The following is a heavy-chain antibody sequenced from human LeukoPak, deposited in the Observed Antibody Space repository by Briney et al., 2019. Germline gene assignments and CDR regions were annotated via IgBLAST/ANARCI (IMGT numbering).Heavy chain of an antibody. CDR3: ARAYCSGGSCYSGFDY. CDR2: IYSSGST. J-gene: IGHJ4*02. V-gene: IGHV4-59*10. Sequence: SETLSLTCAVYGGSFSGYYWSWIRQPAGKGLDWIGRIYSSGSTNYNPSLKSRVTMSVDTSRNQFSLKLSSVTAADTAVYYCARAYCSGGSCYSGFDYWGQGTLVTVSS. D-gene: IGHD2-15*01. CDR1: GGSFSGYY.